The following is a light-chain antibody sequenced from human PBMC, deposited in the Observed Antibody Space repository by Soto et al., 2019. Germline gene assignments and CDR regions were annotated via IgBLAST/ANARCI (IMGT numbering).Light chain of an antibody. CDR3: ATWDDRLNGYV. CDR1: SANIRGNA. V-gene: IGLV1-44*01. Sequence: QSVLTQPPSSSGTPGQRVTISCSGSSANIRGNAVNWYQQLPGTAPKLLIYSDNQPPSGVPDRFSGSKSGTSASLAISGLQSEDEADYYCATWDDRLNGYVFATGTKVTVL. CDR2: SDN. J-gene: IGLJ1*01.